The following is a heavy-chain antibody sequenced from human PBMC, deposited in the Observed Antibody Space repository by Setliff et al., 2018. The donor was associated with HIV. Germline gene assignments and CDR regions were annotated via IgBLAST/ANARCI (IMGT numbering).Heavy chain of an antibody. CDR2: LYIRTGTT. CDR3: ARSQETSVAATEI. J-gene: IGHJ3*02. V-gene: IGHV4-61*09. D-gene: IGHD2-15*01. Sequence: TSETLSLTCTVSGASISDGTFYWSWIRQPAGKGLEWIGHLYIRTGTTNYSPSLKGRVTISLDTSNNQFSLSLSSVTASDTAAYFCARSQETSVAATEIWGQGTMVTVSS. CDR1: GASISDGTFY.